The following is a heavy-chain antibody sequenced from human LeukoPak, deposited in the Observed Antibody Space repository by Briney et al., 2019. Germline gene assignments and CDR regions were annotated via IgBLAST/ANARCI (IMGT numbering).Heavy chain of an antibody. CDR2: ISDSGDYT. J-gene: IGHJ4*02. D-gene: IGHD2-8*01. V-gene: IGHV3-23*01. Sequence: PGGSLRLSCAGSGFTFSSYAMSWVRQAPGKGLEGVSAISDSGDYTYYADSVKGRFTISRDNSKNTLYLHVNSLRAEDTAVYYCAKDTSIGKYCTSGVCSPFDYWGQGTLVTVSS. CDR1: GFTFSSYA. CDR3: AKDTSIGKYCTSGVCSPFDY.